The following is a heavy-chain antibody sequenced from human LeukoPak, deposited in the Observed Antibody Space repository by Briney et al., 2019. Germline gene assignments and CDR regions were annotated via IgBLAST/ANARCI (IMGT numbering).Heavy chain of an antibody. CDR2: INHSGGT. V-gene: IGHV4-34*01. J-gene: IGHJ6*03. CDR1: GGSFSGYY. Sequence: KPSETLSLTCAVYGGSFSGYYWSCIRQPPGKGLEWIGEINHSGGTHYNPALKSRVAISVYTPKNQFSLKLSYVTAADTAVYYCARGPTRRVYYYYYYYMDVWGKGTTVTVSS. CDR3: ARGPTRRVYYYYYYYMDV. D-gene: IGHD6-13*01.